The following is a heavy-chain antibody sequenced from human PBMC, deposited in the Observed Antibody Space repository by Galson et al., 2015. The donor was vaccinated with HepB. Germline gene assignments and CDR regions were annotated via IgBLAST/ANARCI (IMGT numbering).Heavy chain of an antibody. D-gene: IGHD3-10*01. CDR2: ITSKPYGGTI. CDR1: GFTFGDYG. V-gene: IGHV3-49*03. CDR3: TRVPAMVGGLFDY. J-gene: IGHJ4*02. Sequence: SLRLSCATSGFTFGDYGMSWFRQAPGKGLEWVSFITSKPYGGTIEYAASVKGRFTMSRDDFKSIAYLQMNRLKTEDTAVYYCTRVPAMVGGLFDYWGQGTLVTVS.